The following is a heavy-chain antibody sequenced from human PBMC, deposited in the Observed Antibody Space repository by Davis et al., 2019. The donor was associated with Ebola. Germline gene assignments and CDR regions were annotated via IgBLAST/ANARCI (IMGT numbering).Heavy chain of an antibody. D-gene: IGHD5-12*01. CDR1: GFTFSGYA. J-gene: IGHJ6*02. CDR3: ARATGMDV. CDR2: ISYDGSNK. Sequence: GGSLRLSCAASGFTFSGYAMHWVRQAPGKGLEWVAVISYDGSNKYYADSVKGRFTISRDNSKNTLYLQMNSLRAEDTAVYYCARATGMDVWGQGTTVTVSS. V-gene: IGHV3-30*04.